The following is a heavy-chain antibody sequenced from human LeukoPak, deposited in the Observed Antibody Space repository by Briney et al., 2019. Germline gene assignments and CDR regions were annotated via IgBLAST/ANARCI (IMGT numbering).Heavy chain of an antibody. J-gene: IGHJ4*02. V-gene: IGHV3-48*03. Sequence: RGSLRLSCAASGFTFSSYEMNWVRQAPGKGLEWVSYISSSGSTIYYADSLKGRFTISRDNAKNSLYLQMNSLRAEDTAVYYCARGGYSRVDYWGQGTLVTVSS. D-gene: IGHD3-10*01. CDR3: ARGGYSRVDY. CDR2: ISSSGSTI. CDR1: GFTFSSYE.